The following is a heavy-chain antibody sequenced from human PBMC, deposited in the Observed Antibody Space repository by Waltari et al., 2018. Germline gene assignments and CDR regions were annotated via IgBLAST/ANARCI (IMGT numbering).Heavy chain of an antibody. V-gene: IGHV1-46*01. D-gene: IGHD1-26*01. CDR2: TNPSGGRT. J-gene: IGHJ4*02. CDR1: GYTFTSYY. CDR3: AREGWELEGGPRYYFDY. Sequence: QVQLVQSGAEVKKPGASVKVSCKASGYTFTSYYMHWVRQAPGQGLEWMGITNPSGGRTSYAQKFQGRVTMTRDTSTSTVYMELSSLRSEDTAVYYCAREGWELEGGPRYYFDYWGQGTLVTVSS.